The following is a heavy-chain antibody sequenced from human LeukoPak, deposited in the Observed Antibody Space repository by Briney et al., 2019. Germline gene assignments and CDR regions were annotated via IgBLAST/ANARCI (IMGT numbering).Heavy chain of an antibody. Sequence: GGSLRLSCAASGFTVSSYAMTWVRQAPGKGLEWVSAIGYSAGDTYYADSVKGRFTISRDNSMNTLYLQMSSLRADDTALYYCARDDDGHHHGVDHWGQGTLVTVSS. J-gene: IGHJ4*02. V-gene: IGHV3-23*01. CDR3: ARDDDGHHHGVDH. CDR1: GFTVSSYA. D-gene: IGHD4-17*01. CDR2: IGYSAGDT.